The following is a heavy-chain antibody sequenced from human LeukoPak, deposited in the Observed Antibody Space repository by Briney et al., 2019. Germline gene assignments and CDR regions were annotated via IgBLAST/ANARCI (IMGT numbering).Heavy chain of an antibody. D-gene: IGHD3-22*01. J-gene: IGHJ4*02. CDR1: GVSFGGYF. V-gene: IGHV4-34*01. CDR3: ARGPPLAYYGTGGYYFFDY. CDR2: VNHSGST. Sequence: TSETLSLTCSAYGVSFGGYFWSWIRQPPGEGLEWIGEVNHSGSTNYNPSLKSRVTISVDTSRTQFSLNLRSVTAADTAVYNCARGPPLAYYGTGGYYFFDYWGQGILVTVSP.